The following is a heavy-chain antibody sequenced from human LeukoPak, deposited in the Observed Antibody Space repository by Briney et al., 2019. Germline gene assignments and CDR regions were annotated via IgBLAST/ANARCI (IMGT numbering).Heavy chain of an antibody. CDR3: AKGTGLPLTWLFDY. V-gene: IGHV3-23*01. J-gene: IGHJ4*02. Sequence: GGSLRLSCAASGFIFSNYGMNWVRQAPGKGLEWVSGISPRGDITYYADSVKGRFTISRDNSKNTLYLQMNSLRAEDTAVYYCAKGTGLPLTWLFDYWGQGTLVTVSS. CDR2: ISPRGDIT. D-gene: IGHD3-9*01. CDR1: GFIFSNYG.